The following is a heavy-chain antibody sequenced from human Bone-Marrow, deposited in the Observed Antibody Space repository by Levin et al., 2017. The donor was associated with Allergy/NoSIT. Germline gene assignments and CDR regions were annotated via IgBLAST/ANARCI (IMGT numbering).Heavy chain of an antibody. CDR1: EFIVSSSN. Sequence: SGGSLRLSCTASEFIVSSSNMRWVRQAPGKGLEWVSIIYNSGDTNYADTAKGRITISRDNSKNTMYFQMSSLRAVGPGMYCYSTGGKFDESWGQGTLVTVSS. CDR3: STGGKFDES. D-gene: IGHD3-10*01. V-gene: IGHV3-53*01. J-gene: IGHJ5*02. CDR2: IYNSGDT.